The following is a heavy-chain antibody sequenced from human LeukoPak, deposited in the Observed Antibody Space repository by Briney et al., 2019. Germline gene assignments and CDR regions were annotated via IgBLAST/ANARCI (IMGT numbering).Heavy chain of an antibody. J-gene: IGHJ6*03. Sequence: ASVKVSCKASGGTFSSFAFNWVRQAPGQGLEWLGWINPNNGGTNYAQKFEGRVIMTRDTSSTVYMEVRRLRSDDTAIYYCARDAQFTVVVPAAKLNYMDVWGKGTTVTVSS. CDR2: INPNNGGT. V-gene: IGHV1-2*02. CDR1: GGTFSSFA. D-gene: IGHD2-2*01. CDR3: ARDAQFTVVVPAAKLNYMDV.